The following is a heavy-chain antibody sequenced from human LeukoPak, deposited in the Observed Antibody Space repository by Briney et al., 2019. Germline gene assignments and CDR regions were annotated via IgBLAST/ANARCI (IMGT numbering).Heavy chain of an antibody. V-gene: IGHV1-46*01. Sequence: ASVKVSCKASGYTVTNYSMHWVRQAPGQGREWMGIINPSGGSTNYAQKFQGRVTMTRDTSTSTVYMELSSLRSEDTAVYYCARQGGGWSFDYRGQGTLVTVSS. CDR2: INPSGGST. CDR1: GYTVTNYS. J-gene: IGHJ4*02. D-gene: IGHD3-16*01. CDR3: ARQGGGWSFDY.